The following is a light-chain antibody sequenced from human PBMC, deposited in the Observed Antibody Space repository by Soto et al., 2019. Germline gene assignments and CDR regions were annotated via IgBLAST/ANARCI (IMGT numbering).Light chain of an antibody. V-gene: IGKV3-11*01. CDR1: QSISSS. J-gene: IGKJ1*01. CDR3: QQSTDWPRT. CDR2: DAS. Sequence: EIVLTQSPATLSLSPGERATLSCRASQSISSSLVWYQQKPGQAPRLLIYDASNRATGIPARFSGSGSGTDFTLTISSLEPEDFAVYYCQQSTDWPRTFGQGIKVEIK.